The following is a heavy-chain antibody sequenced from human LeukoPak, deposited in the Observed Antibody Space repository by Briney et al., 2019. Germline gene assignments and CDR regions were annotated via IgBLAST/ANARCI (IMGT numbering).Heavy chain of an antibody. Sequence: GGSLRLSCAGSGFSVSNYYMRWVRQAPGKGLEWGSLIRDSGETFYADSVKGRFTISRDNSKNTMYLQMNRLRVEETAAYFCARDRAVTQDWVEFDPWGQGTLVTVSS. D-gene: IGHD4-17*01. CDR2: IRDSGET. J-gene: IGHJ5*02. CDR1: GFSVSNYY. V-gene: IGHV3-66*03. CDR3: ARDRAVTQDWVEFDP.